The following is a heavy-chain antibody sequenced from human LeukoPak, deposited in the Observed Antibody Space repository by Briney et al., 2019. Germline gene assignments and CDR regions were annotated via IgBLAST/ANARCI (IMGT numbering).Heavy chain of an antibody. V-gene: IGHV3-21*01. CDR1: GFTFSSYG. CDR3: ARVRRGYSYGLDY. D-gene: IGHD5-18*01. Sequence: GGSLRLSCAASGFTFSSYGMNWVRQAPGKGLEWVSSISSSSNYIYYADSVKGRFTISRDNAKNSLYLQMNSLRAEDTAVYYCARVRRGYSYGLDYWGQGTLVTVSS. CDR2: ISSSSNYI. J-gene: IGHJ4*02.